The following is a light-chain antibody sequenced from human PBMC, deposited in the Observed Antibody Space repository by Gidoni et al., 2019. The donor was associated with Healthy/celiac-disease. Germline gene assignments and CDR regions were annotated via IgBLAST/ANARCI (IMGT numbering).Light chain of an antibody. CDR3: QQYYSTPYT. CDR1: QSVLYSSNNKNY. CDR2: WAS. Sequence: DIVMTQSPDSLAVSLGERATINCKSSQSVLYSSNNKNYLAWYQQKQGQPPKLLIYWASTRESGVPDRFSGSGSGTDFTLTICSLQAEDVAVYFCQQYYSTPYTFGQXTKLEIK. J-gene: IGKJ2*01. V-gene: IGKV4-1*01.